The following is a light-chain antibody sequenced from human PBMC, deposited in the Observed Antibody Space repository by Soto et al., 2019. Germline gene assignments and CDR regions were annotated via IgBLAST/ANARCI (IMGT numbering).Light chain of an antibody. V-gene: IGKV3-11*01. CDR2: TAS. Sequence: EMVLTQSPATLSLSPGESATLSCRASQNVGLNFAWYQQKSGQPPRLLIHTASSSATGIPARFGGSGSRTDFTLTISSLEPEDIAVYYWQERGRWPRATFGGGTKVEMK. CDR3: QERGRWPRAT. J-gene: IGKJ4*01. CDR1: QNVGLN.